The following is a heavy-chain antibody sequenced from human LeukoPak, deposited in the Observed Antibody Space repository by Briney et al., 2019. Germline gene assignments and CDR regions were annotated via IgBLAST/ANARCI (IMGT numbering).Heavy chain of an antibody. CDR3: ARRLTQYDCFDP. CDR2: IYYSGST. D-gene: IGHD2-2*01. V-gene: IGHV4-30-4*01. Sequence: SQTLSLTCTVSGGSISSGDYYWSWIRQPPGKGLEWIGYIYYSGSTYYNPSLKSRVTISVDTSKNQFSLHLNPVTPEDTAVYYCARRLTQYDCFDPWGQGILVTVSS. CDR1: GGSISSGDYY. J-gene: IGHJ5*02.